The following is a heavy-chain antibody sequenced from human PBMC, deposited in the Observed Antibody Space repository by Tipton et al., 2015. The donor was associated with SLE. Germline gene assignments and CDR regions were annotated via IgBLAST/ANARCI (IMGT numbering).Heavy chain of an antibody. J-gene: IGHJ6*03. CDR1: GGSISSSNW. V-gene: IGHV4-4*02. Sequence: TLSLTCAVSGGSISSSNWWTWVRQSPDKGLEWIGEIYHSGSTTYNPSLESRVTISVDTSKNQFSLNMSSVTAADTAVYYCARGVGGAEWYYRYYMDRYYMGVWGKGTSVIVSS. CDR3: ARGVGGAEWYYRYYMDRYYMGV. CDR2: IYHSGST. D-gene: IGHD1-26*01.